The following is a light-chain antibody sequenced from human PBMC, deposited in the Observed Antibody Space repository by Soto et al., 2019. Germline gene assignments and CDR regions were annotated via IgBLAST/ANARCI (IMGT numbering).Light chain of an antibody. CDR3: SSYTTSNTRQIV. CDR1: SSDVGGYNY. J-gene: IGLJ1*01. Sequence: QSVLTQPASVYGSPGQSITISCTGTSSDVGGYNYVSWYQHHPGKAPKLIIFDVSNRPSGVSNPFSGSKSGNTASLTISALQPEDEADYYCSSYTTSNTRQIVFGTGTKVTVL. CDR2: DVS. V-gene: IGLV2-14*03.